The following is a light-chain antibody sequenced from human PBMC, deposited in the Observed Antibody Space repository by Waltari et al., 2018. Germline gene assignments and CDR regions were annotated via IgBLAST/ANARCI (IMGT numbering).Light chain of an antibody. J-gene: IGKJ2*01. CDR2: DAS. V-gene: IGKV3-11*01. CDR1: QSVSTY. CDR3: QQRSNWPRT. Sequence: EILLTQSPATLSLSPGERATLPCRASQSVSTYLAWYQQKPGQAPRLLIYDASNRATGIPARFSGSGSGTDFTLTISGLEPEDSAVYYCQQRSNWPRTFGQGTNLEIK.